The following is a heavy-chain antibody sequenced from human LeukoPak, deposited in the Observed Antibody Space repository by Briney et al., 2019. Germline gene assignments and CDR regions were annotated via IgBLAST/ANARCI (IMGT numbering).Heavy chain of an antibody. CDR2: IYYSGST. CDR3: ARGYSSSSGRPDY. D-gene: IGHD6-6*01. V-gene: IGHV4-59*08. CDR1: GGSISSYY. Sequence: SETLSLTCTVSGGSISSYYWSWLRQPPGKGLEWIGYIYYSGSTNYNPSLKSRVTISVDTSKKQFSLKVSSVTAADTAVYYCARGYSSSSGRPDYWGQGTLVTVSS. J-gene: IGHJ4*02.